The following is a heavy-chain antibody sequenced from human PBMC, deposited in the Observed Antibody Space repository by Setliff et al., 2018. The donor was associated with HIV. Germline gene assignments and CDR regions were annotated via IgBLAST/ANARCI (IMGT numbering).Heavy chain of an antibody. Sequence: SETLSLTCFVSGYSISGDYYWGWIRQPPGKGLEWIGSINHRGITYYNPSLKSRVTISVDTSKNQFSLKLTSVTAADTAVYYCAREGYYYASSGYYPYYFDHWGQGILVTVSS. CDR3: AREGYYYASSGYYPYYFDH. CDR1: GYSISGDYY. CDR2: INHRGIT. D-gene: IGHD3-22*01. V-gene: IGHV4-38-2*02. J-gene: IGHJ4*02.